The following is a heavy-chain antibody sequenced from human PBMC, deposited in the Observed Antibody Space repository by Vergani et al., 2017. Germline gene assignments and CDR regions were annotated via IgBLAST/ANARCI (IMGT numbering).Heavy chain of an antibody. Sequence: QVQLVQSGSQLKKPGASVKVSCKASGYTFSNYPMNWVRQAPGQGLEWMGWINPKNGLTKYAQRFQGRVSLTRDTSITTAFMELSSLRSDDTAMYYCTSFPTETSEYYDSTGYYHRFFEKWGQGTLVTVSS. CDR2: INPKNGLT. V-gene: IGHV1-2*02. D-gene: IGHD3-16*01. CDR1: GYTFSNYP. CDR3: TSFPTETSEYYDSTGYYHRFFEK. J-gene: IGHJ4*02.